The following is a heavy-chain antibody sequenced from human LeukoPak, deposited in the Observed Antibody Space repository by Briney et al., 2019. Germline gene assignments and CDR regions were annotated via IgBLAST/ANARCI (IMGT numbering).Heavy chain of an antibody. CDR2: INHSGST. CDR3: ARAHPGFQDY. Sequence: PSETLSLTCAVYGESFSGYYWSWIRQPPGKGLEWIGEINHSGSTNYNPSLKSRVTISVDTSKNQFSLKLSSVTAADTAVYYCARAHPGFQDYWGQGTLVTVSS. CDR1: GESFSGYY. J-gene: IGHJ4*02. D-gene: IGHD2/OR15-2a*01. V-gene: IGHV4-34*01.